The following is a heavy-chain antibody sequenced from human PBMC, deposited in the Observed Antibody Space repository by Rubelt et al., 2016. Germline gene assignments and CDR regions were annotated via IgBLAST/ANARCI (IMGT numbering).Heavy chain of an antibody. J-gene: IGHJ4*02. CDR3: ARVGYYDSGGNYFDY. V-gene: IGHV4-39*07. CDR1: GGSISSSSYY. CDR2: IYYSGST. Sequence: QLQLQESGPGLVKPSETLSLTCTVSGGSISSSSYYWGWIRQPPGKGLEWIGSIYYSGSTYYNPSLNGRVTISVDTSKNQFSLKLSSVTAADTAVYYCARVGYYDSGGNYFDYWGQGTLVTVSS. D-gene: IGHD3-22*01.